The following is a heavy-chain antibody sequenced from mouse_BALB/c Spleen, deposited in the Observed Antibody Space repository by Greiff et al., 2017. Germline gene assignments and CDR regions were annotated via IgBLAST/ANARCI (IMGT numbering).Heavy chain of an antibody. CDR3: ARHLGPMDY. CDR1: GFTFSSYG. Sequence: EVQLVESGGDLVKPGGSLKLSCAASGFTFSSYGMSWVRQTPDKRLEWVATISSGGSYTYYPDSVKGRFTISRDNAKNTLYLQMSSLKSEDTAMYYCARHLGPMDYWGQGTSVTVSS. D-gene: IGHD3-3*01. J-gene: IGHJ4*01. V-gene: IGHV5-6*01. CDR2: ISSGGSYT.